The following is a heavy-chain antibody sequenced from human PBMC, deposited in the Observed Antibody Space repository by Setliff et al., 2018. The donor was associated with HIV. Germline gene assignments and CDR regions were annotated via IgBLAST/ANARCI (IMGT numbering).Heavy chain of an antibody. Sequence: PSETLSLTCTVSGYSISSGYYWGWIRQPPGKGLEWIGSIYHSGRTYYNPSLKSRVTISVDTSKNQFSLKLSSVTAADTAVYYCARAMRGVVVTNMYYYYGMDVWGQGTTVTVS. J-gene: IGHJ6*02. V-gene: IGHV4-38-2*02. CDR1: GYSISSGYY. CDR2: IYHSGRT. CDR3: ARAMRGVVVTNMYYYYGMDV. D-gene: IGHD2-21*02.